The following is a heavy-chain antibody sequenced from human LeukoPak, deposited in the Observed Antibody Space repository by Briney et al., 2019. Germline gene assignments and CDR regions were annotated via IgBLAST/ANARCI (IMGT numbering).Heavy chain of an antibody. CDR3: ARGTSRGYGYGKKHHYFDY. Sequence: SPSETLSLTCAVYGGSFSGYYWSWIRQPPGKGLEWIGEINHSGSTNYNPSLKSRVTISVDTSKNQFSLKLSSVTAADTAVYYCARGTSRGYGYGKKHHYFDYWGQGALVTVSS. J-gene: IGHJ4*02. CDR1: GGSFSGYY. V-gene: IGHV4-34*01. CDR2: INHSGST. D-gene: IGHD5-18*01.